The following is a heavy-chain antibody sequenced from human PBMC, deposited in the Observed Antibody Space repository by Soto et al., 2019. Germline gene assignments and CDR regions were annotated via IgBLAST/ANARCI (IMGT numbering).Heavy chain of an antibody. CDR3: ARSPLTYDYVRQTWSEVGDSFEI. J-gene: IGHJ3*02. V-gene: IGHV4-39*01. Sequence: SETLSLTCTVSGGSVISPNSYWGWIRRAPGKELEWLGNIYYSRSTYYIPSLESRLTISADTSKNQFSLRLTSVTAADTAVYYCARSPLTYDYVRQTWSEVGDSFEIWGRGTLVTVS. CDR1: GGSVISPNSY. D-gene: IGHD3-16*01. CDR2: IYYSRST.